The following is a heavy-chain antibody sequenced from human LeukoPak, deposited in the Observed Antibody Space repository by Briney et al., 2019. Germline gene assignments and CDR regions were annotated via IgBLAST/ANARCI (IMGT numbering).Heavy chain of an antibody. CDR2: IFGNGDTT. CDR1: GFSFSSYA. V-gene: IGHV3-23*01. J-gene: IGHJ4*02. Sequence: HAGGSLRLSCAASGFSFSSYAMNWVRQAPGKGLEWVSIIFGNGDTTYYADSVKGRFTVSRDNSKDTLYLQMNDLRPDDTAIYYCAKRNTMVRGGPCFDHWGQGLLVTVSS. CDR3: AKRNTMVRGGPCFDH. D-gene: IGHD3-10*01.